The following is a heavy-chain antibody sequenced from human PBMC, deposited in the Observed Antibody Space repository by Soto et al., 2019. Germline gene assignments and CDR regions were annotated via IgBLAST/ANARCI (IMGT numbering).Heavy chain of an antibody. CDR3: ARALGSSGYYYHY. J-gene: IGHJ4*02. CDR1: GYTFTGYY. Sequence: ASVKVSCKASGYTFTGYYMHWVRQAPGQGLEWMGWINPNSGGTNYAQKFQGRATMTRDTSISTAYMELSRLRSDDTAVYYCARALGSSGYYYHYWGQGTLVTVSS. D-gene: IGHD3-22*01. V-gene: IGHV1-2*02. CDR2: INPNSGGT.